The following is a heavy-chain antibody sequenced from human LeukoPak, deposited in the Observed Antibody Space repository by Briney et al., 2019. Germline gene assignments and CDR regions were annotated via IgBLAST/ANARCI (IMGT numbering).Heavy chain of an antibody. Sequence: GASVKVSCKASGYTFTSYAMHWVRQAPGQRLEWMGWINACNGNTKYSQKFQGRVTITRDTSASTAYMELSSLRSEDTAVYYCARGVGYGDYVGVFDYWGQGTLVTVSS. CDR1: GYTFTSYA. CDR3: ARGVGYGDYVGVFDY. J-gene: IGHJ4*02. V-gene: IGHV1-3*01. D-gene: IGHD4-17*01. CDR2: INACNGNT.